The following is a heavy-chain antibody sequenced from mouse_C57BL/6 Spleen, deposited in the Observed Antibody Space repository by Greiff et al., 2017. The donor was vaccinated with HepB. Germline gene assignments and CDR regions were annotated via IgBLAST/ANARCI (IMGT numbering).Heavy chain of an antibody. Sequence: EVKLVESGGGLVQPGGSMKLSCVASGFTFSNYWMNWVRQSPEKGLEWVAQIRLKSDNYATHYAESVKGRFTISRDDSKSSVYLQMNNLRAEDTGIYYCTYYYGSSYVFLWYFDVWGTGTTVTVSS. CDR1: GFTFSNYW. V-gene: IGHV6-3*01. J-gene: IGHJ1*03. CDR2: IRLKSDNYAT. CDR3: TYYYGSSYVFLWYFDV. D-gene: IGHD1-1*01.